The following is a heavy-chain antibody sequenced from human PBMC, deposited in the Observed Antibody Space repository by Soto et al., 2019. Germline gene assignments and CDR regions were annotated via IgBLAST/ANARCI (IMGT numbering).Heavy chain of an antibody. V-gene: IGHV4-34*01. J-gene: IGHJ4*02. Sequence: SETLSLTCAVYSGSFSGYYYSWIRQSPGKGLEWIGEITHGGSTTYSPSLKSRVTMSLDTSKNQFSLNMTSMTAADTAVYYCARGRLFLTTSGLAITYFDYWGQGTLVTVSS. D-gene: IGHD3-3*01. CDR1: SGSFSGYY. CDR3: ARGRLFLTTSGLAITYFDY. CDR2: ITHGGST.